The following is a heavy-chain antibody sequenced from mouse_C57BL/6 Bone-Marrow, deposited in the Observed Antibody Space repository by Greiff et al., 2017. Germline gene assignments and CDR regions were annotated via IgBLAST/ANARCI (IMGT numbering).Heavy chain of an antibody. D-gene: IGHD1-1*01. J-gene: IGHJ2*01. CDR3: ASYYGSSYDY. Sequence: QVQLQQPGAELVKPGASVKLSCKASGYTFTSYWMHWVKQRPGQGLEWIGMIHPNSGSTNYNEKFKSKATLTVDKSSSTAYMQLSSLTTEDSAVYYGASYYGSSYDYWGQGTTLTVSS. V-gene: IGHV1-64*01. CDR2: IHPNSGST. CDR1: GYTFTSYW.